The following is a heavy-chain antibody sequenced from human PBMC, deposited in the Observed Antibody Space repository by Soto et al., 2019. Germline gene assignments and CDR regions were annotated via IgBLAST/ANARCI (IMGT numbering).Heavy chain of an antibody. CDR3: MRGPRVLRFLEWLLYYYYYGMDV. Sequence: PSETLSLTCSVSGGSISSGYYYWSWIRQPPGKGLEWIGNIYYSGNTYYNRSLKSRLTISIDTSKNQFSLKLSSVTAADTAVYYRMRGPRVLRFLEWLLYYYYYGMDVWGQGTTVTV. CDR1: GGSISSGYYY. D-gene: IGHD3-3*01. J-gene: IGHJ6*02. CDR2: IYYSGNT. V-gene: IGHV4-30-4*01.